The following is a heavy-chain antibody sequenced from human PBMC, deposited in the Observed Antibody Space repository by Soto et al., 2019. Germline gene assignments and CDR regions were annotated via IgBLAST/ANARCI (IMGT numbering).Heavy chain of an antibody. CDR1: GFMFSGFG. CDR3: ANPSGYYFGLGSHDEASDM. D-gene: IGHD3-10*01. J-gene: IGHJ3*02. CDR2: ISKDGSKK. V-gene: IGHV3-30*18. Sequence: ESVGGVVQPGRPLRLSCAASGFMFSGFGMHWVRQAPGKGLQWVAGISKDGSKKYYADSVKGRFTISRDNSKKTLYLQMNSLRAEDTAVYYCANPSGYYFGLGSHDEASDMWGQGTGVTVFS.